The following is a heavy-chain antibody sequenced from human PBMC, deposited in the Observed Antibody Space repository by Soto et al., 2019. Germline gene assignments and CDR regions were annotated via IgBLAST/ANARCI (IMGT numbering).Heavy chain of an antibody. Sequence: QVQLVQSGPEVKKPGASLKVSCKASGYTYTSYPITWVRQAPGQGLEWVGWISTWNGDTNYAQNFQGRVSMTTDTSTTTAYMELRSLRSDDTAVYYCARDVADLGVDPWGRGTRVTVSS. CDR2: ISTWNGDT. CDR3: ARDVADLGVDP. J-gene: IGHJ5*02. V-gene: IGHV1-18*01. D-gene: IGHD3-10*01. CDR1: GYTYTSYP.